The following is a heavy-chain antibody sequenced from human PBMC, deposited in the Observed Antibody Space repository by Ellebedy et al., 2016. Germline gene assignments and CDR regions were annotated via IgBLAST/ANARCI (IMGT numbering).Heavy chain of an antibody. CDR1: GGSFSGSY. J-gene: IGHJ4*02. Sequence: SETLSLXXDVNGGSFSGSYWSWVRQPPGQELEWVGETNIYRNTNYNPSLKSRVTISVDTSKNQLSLKLTSATAADTAVYYCARAIPYGSASYYFDNWGLGNLVTVSS. V-gene: IGHV4-34*01. CDR2: TNIYRNT. CDR3: ARAIPYGSASYYFDN. D-gene: IGHD3-10*01.